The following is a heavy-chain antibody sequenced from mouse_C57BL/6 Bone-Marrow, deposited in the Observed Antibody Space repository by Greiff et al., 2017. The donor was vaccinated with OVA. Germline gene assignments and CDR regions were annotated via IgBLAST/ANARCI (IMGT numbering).Heavy chain of an antibody. CDR3: ARDGYYVDYFDY. CDR2: INPNNGGT. J-gene: IGHJ2*01. V-gene: IGHV1-26*01. Sequence: VQLQQSGPELVKPGASVKISCKASGYTFTDYYMNWVKQSHGKSLEWIGDINPNNGGTSYNQKFKGKATLTVDKSSSTAYMELRSLTSEDSAVYYCARDGYYVDYFDYWGQGTTLTVSS. CDR1: GYTFTDYY. D-gene: IGHD2-3*01.